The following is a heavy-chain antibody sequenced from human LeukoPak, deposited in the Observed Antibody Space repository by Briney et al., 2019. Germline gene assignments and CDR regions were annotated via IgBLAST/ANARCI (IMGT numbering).Heavy chain of an antibody. V-gene: IGHV3-7*01. Sequence: PGGSLRLSCAASGFTFRNNWMGCVRQAPGKGLEWVANTKPDGTAEYYADSVRGRFTTSRDNANNFLYLQMNSLRGEDTAVYYCARDGGLHTNFDYWGQGTLVTVSS. J-gene: IGHJ4*02. CDR1: GFTFRNNW. D-gene: IGHD2-15*01. CDR2: TKPDGTAE. CDR3: ARDGGLHTNFDY.